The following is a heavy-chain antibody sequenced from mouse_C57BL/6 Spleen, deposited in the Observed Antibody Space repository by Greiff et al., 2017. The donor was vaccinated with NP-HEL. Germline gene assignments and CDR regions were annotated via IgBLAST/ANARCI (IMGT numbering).Heavy chain of an antibody. CDR2: ISDGGSYT. Sequence: DVKLVESGGGLVKPGGSLKLSCAASGFTFSSYAMSWVRQTPEKRLEWVATISDGGSYTYYPDNVKGRFTISRDNAKNNLYLQMSHLKSEDTATYYCARFYYGSSHGGNYFDYWGQGTTLTVSS. J-gene: IGHJ2*01. V-gene: IGHV5-4*03. D-gene: IGHD1-1*01. CDR1: GFTFSSYA. CDR3: ARFYYGSSHGGNYFDY.